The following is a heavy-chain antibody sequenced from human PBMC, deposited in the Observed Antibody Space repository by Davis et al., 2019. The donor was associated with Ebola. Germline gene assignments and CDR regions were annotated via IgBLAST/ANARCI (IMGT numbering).Heavy chain of an antibody. Sequence: SLKISCAASGFTFSDYYMSWIRQALGKGLEWVSYISSSSSYTNYADSVKRRFTISRDNAKNSLFLQINRLGDDDTAIYYCARDRAYSAFDYWGRGTLVTVST. D-gene: IGHD5-12*01. J-gene: IGHJ4*02. CDR2: ISSSSSYT. V-gene: IGHV3-11*06. CDR3: ARDRAYSAFDY. CDR1: GFTFSDYY.